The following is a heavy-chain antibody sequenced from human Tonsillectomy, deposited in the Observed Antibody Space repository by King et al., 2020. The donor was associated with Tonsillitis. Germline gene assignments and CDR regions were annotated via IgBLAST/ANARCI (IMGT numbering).Heavy chain of an antibody. CDR1: GGSTSSYY. Sequence: VQLQESGPGLVKPSETLSLTCTVSGGSTSSYYWSWIRQPPGKGLEWIGYMYYSGTTNNNPSLESRVTISIDTSNNQFSLKLSSVTAADTAVYYCARQQYYYSILTGYSPSWYFDLWGRGTLVTVSS. V-gene: IGHV4-59*08. D-gene: IGHD3-9*01. J-gene: IGHJ2*01. CDR3: ARQQYYYSILTGYSPSWYFDL. CDR2: MYYSGTT.